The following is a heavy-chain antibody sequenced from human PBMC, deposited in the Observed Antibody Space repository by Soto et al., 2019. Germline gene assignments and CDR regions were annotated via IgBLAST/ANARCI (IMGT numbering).Heavy chain of an antibody. V-gene: IGHV3-7*05. CDR2: IKQDGSEK. CDR1: GFTFSSYW. D-gene: IGHD2-2*01. CDR3: ARDKYHTPGAFDI. Sequence: EVQLVESGGGLVQPGGSLRLSCAASGFTFSSYWMSWVRQAPGKGLEWVANIKQDGSEKYYVDSVKGRFTISRDNAKNSLYLQMNSLRAEDTAVYYWARDKYHTPGAFDIWGQGTMVTVSS. J-gene: IGHJ3*02.